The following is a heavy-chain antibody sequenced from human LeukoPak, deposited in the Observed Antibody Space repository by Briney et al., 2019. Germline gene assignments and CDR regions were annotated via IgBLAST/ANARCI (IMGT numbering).Heavy chain of an antibody. J-gene: IGHJ3*02. CDR2: INSDGSGT. CDR3: ARAGEGLLAYSFDI. D-gene: IGHD1-26*01. CDR1: GFTFSGNW. Sequence: GGSLRLSCAASGFTFSGNWMHWVRQGPGKGLVWVSRINSDGSGTSYADSVKGRFTISRDNAKNTLYLQMNSLRAEDTAVYYCARAGEGLLAYSFDIWGRGTMVAVSS. V-gene: IGHV3-74*01.